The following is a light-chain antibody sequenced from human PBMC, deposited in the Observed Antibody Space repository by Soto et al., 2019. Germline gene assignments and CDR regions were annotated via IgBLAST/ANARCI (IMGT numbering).Light chain of an antibody. Sequence: DVVMTQSPLSLPVTPGEPASISCRSSQSLLHRNGYNYLDWYLQKPEQSPQLLIYLASYRASGVPDRFSGSGSGTDFTLKISRVEAEDVRVYYCMQALQTPGTFGQGTKLEIK. V-gene: IGKV2-28*01. CDR3: MQALQTPGT. J-gene: IGKJ2*02. CDR1: QSLLHRNGYNY. CDR2: LAS.